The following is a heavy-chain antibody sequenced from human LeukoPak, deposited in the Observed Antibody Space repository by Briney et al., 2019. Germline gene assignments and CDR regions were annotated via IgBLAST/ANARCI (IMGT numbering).Heavy chain of an antibody. Sequence: GGSLRLSCAASGFAFSSYGMSWVRQAPGKGLEWVSTLSVISVSTYYADSVKGRFTISRDNSKSTLYLQMNSLRAEDTALYYCARQLPRYYYYYYMDVWGKGTTVTVSS. J-gene: IGHJ6*03. CDR2: LSVISVST. CDR3: ARQLPRYYYYYYMDV. CDR1: GFAFSSYG. D-gene: IGHD2-2*01. V-gene: IGHV3-23*01.